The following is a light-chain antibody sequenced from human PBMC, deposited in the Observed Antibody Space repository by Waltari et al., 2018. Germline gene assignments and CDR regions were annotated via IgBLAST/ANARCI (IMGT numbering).Light chain of an antibody. CDR1: NIDVGGHDF. CDR3: SSYTTSDSLYV. V-gene: IGLV2-14*03. CDR2: DVI. Sequence: QSALTQPASVSGSPGQSITISCTGSNIDVGGHDFVSWFQQHPGKAPKLIIYDVIHRPSGVSNRFSGSKSGHTASVTISGLQSDDEADYYCSSYTTSDSLYVFGSGTKVSVL. J-gene: IGLJ1*01.